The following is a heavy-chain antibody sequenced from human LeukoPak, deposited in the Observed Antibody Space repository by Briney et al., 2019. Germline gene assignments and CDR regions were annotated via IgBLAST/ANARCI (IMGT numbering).Heavy chain of an antibody. Sequence: PSQTLSLTCTVSGGSISSGGYYWSWIRQPPGKGLEWIGYIYHSGSTCYNPSHKSRVTISVDRSKNQFSLKLSSVTAADTAVYYCARDRRWELPYYFDYWGQGTLVTVSS. J-gene: IGHJ4*02. CDR1: GGSISSGGYY. CDR2: IYHSGST. D-gene: IGHD1-26*01. CDR3: ARDRRWELPYYFDY. V-gene: IGHV4-30-2*01.